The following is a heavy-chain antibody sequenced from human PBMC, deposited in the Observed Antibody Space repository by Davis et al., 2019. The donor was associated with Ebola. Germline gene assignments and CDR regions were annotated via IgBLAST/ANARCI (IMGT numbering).Heavy chain of an antibody. CDR3: ARWPTPYSSSSEDAFDI. D-gene: IGHD6-13*01. Sequence: PSETLSLTCAISGDSVSSNSAAWNWIRQSPSRGLEWLGRTYYRSKWYNDYAVSVKSRITINPDTSKNQFSLQLNSVTPEDTAVYYCARWPTPYSSSSEDAFDIWGQGTMVTVSS. CDR2: TYYRSKWYN. CDR1: GDSVSSNSAA. V-gene: IGHV6-1*01. J-gene: IGHJ3*02.